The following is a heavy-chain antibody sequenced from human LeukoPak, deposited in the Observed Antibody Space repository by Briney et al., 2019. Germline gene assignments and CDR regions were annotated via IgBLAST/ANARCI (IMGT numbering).Heavy chain of an antibody. Sequence: ASVKVSCKASGYTLTSYDINWVRQATGQGLEWRGWMNPNTGNTGCAEKFQGRVTMTRNTSMNTAYMDLNNLASGDTAVYYCARGRVGTYYNSYYYYMDVWGKGSTVTISS. CDR3: ARGRVGTYYNSYYYYMDV. D-gene: IGHD3-10*01. CDR2: MNPNTGNT. CDR1: GYTLTSYD. J-gene: IGHJ6*03. V-gene: IGHV1-8*01.